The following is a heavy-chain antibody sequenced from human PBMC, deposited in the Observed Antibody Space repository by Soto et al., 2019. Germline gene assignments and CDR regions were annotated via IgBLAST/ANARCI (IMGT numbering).Heavy chain of an antibody. D-gene: IGHD4-17*01. J-gene: IGHJ6*02. CDR1: GXTFSTYP. Sequence: GSLRLSCAASGXTFSTYPMIWVRQAPGKGLECVGSIIDSGANTYYADSVRGRFNISRDNSKNTLYLQMNSLRDDDTAVYYCAKILSMVTSYYYGMDVWGHGTTGTVSS. CDR2: IIDSGANT. CDR3: AKILSMVTSYYYGMDV. V-gene: IGHV3-23*01.